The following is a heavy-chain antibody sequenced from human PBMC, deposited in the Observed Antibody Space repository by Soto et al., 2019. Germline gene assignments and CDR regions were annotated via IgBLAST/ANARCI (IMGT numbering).Heavy chain of an antibody. CDR2: IDGDGSMT. J-gene: IGHJ4*02. Sequence: GGSLRLSCEASGFPFRTYAMSWVRQAPGKGLVWVSGIDGDGSMTGYADSVKGRFTISRDNAKNTLYLQMNSLRAEDTAVYYCARKQSGDSFEYWGQGTLVTVSS. D-gene: IGHD2-21*02. V-gene: IGHV3-74*01. CDR3: ARKQSGDSFEY. CDR1: GFPFRTYA.